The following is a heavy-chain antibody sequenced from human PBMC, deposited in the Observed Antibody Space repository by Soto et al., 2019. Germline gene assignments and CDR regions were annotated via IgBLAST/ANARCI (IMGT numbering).Heavy chain of an antibody. Sequence: PGGSLRLSCAASGFTFSSYGMHWVRQAPGKGLEWVAVISYDGSNKYYADSVKGRFTISRDNSKNTLYLQMNSLRAEDTAVYYCAKESELAVAGIDYWGQGTLVTVSS. CDR2: ISYDGSNK. CDR3: AKESELAVAGIDY. J-gene: IGHJ4*02. V-gene: IGHV3-30*18. CDR1: GFTFSSYG. D-gene: IGHD6-19*01.